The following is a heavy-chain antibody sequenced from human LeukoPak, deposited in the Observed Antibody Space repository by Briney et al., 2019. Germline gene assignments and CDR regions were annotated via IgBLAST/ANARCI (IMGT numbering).Heavy chain of an antibody. J-gene: IGHJ4*02. Sequence: GGSLRLSCAASGFTVSSNYMSWVRQAPGKGLEWVSVIYSGGSTYYADSVKGRFTISRDNSKNTLYLQMNSLRAEDTAVYYCATHPGIAAAGTIADLLMSSIPDYWGQGTLVTVSS. CDR3: ATHPGIAAAGTIADLLMSSIPDY. CDR1: GFTVSSNY. V-gene: IGHV3-53*01. D-gene: IGHD6-13*01. CDR2: IYSGGST.